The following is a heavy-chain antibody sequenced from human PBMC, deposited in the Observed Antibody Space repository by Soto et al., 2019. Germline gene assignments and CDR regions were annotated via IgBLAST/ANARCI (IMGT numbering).Heavy chain of an antibody. CDR2: INHSGST. D-gene: IGHD2-15*01. CDR3: AVSVVVAATFGWFDP. CDR1: GGSFSGYY. Sequence: LSLTCAVYGGSFSGYYWSWIRQPPGKGLEWIGEINHSGSTNYNPSLKSRVTISVDTSKNQFSLKLSSVTAADTAVYYCAVSVVVAATFGWFDPWGQGTLVTVSS. J-gene: IGHJ5*02. V-gene: IGHV4-34*01.